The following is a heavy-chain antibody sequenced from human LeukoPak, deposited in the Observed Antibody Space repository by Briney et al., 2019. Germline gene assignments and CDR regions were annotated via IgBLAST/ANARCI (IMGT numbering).Heavy chain of an antibody. CDR2: IYYSGST. Sequence: SETLSLTCTVSGGSISSHYWSWLRQPPVKVLEWIGYIYYSGSTNYNPSLRSRVTISVDTSKNQFSLKLSSVTAADTAVYYCARDRGYSYDTPHVFDYWGQGTLVTVSS. CDR1: GGSISSHY. J-gene: IGHJ4*02. CDR3: ARDRGYSYDTPHVFDY. V-gene: IGHV4-59*11. D-gene: IGHD5-18*01.